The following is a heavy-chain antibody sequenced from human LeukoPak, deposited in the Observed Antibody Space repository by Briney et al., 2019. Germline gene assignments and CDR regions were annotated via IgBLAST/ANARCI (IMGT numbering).Heavy chain of an antibody. V-gene: IGHV3-48*03. CDR2: ISGSGNII. CDR1: GFTFSDYE. CDR3: ARDSNSSSLDY. J-gene: IGHJ4*02. D-gene: IGHD6-13*01. Sequence: PGGSLRLSCAASGFTFSDYEMNWVRQAPGKGLEWVSYISGSGNIIYYADSVKGRFTISRDNAKNSLYLQMNSLRAEDTAVYYCARDSNSSSLDYWGQGTLVTVSS.